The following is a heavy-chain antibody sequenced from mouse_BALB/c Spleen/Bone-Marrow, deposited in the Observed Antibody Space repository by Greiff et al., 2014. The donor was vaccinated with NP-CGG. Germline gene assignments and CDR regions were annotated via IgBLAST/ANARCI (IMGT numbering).Heavy chain of an antibody. J-gene: IGHJ2*01. V-gene: IGHV10-1*02. CDR1: GFTFKTYA. D-gene: IGHD2-1*01. CDR3: VRGYGNLDY. Sequence: EVKLEESGGGLVQPKGSLKLSCAASGFTFKTYAMNWVRQAPGKGLEWVAHIRSKSNNYATYYADSVKDRFTISRDDSQCMLYLQMNNLKTEDTAIYSCVRGYGNLDYWGQGTTLTVSS. CDR2: IRSKSNNYAT.